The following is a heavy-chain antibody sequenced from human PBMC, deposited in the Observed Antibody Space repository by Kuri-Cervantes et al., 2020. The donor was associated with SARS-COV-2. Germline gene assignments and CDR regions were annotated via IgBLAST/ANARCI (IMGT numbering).Heavy chain of an antibody. CDR3: ARNNRYCASTSCYRAHYMDV. V-gene: IGHV4-39*07. CDR1: GGSISSSSYY. CDR2: IYYSGST. J-gene: IGHJ6*03. D-gene: IGHD2-2*01. Sequence: ESLKISCTVSGGSISSSSYYWGWIRQPPGKGLEWIGSIYYSGSTYYNPSLKSRVTISVDTSKNQFSLKVSSVTAADTAVYYCARNNRYCASTSCYRAHYMDVWGKGTTVTVSS.